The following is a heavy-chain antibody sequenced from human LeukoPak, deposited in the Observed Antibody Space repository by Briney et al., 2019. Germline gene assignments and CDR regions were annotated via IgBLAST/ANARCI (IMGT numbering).Heavy chain of an antibody. CDR2: ISGSGGST. J-gene: IGHJ4*02. CDR3: AKTTYYDILTGYQRTFYFDY. CDR1: GFTFSSYA. V-gene: IGHV3-23*01. D-gene: IGHD3-9*01. Sequence: GGSLRLSCAASGFTFSSYAMSWVRQAPGKGLEWVSAISGSGGSTYYADSVKGRFTISRDNSKNTAYLQMNSLRAEDTAVYYCAKTTYYDILTGYQRTFYFDYWGQGTLVTVSS.